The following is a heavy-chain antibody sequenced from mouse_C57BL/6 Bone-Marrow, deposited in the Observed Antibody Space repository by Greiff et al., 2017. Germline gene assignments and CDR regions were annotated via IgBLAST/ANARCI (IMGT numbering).Heavy chain of an antibody. V-gene: IGHV1-80*01. J-gene: IGHJ2*01. CDR1: GYAFSSYW. CDR2: IYPGDGDT. D-gene: IGHD6-1*01. Sequence: VKLQESGAELVKPGASVKISCKASGYAFSSYWMNWVKQRPGKGLEWIGQIYPGDGDTNYNGKFKGKATLTADKSSSTAYMQLSSLTSEDSAVYFWARGRSRSYYFDYWGQGTTLTVSS. CDR3: ARGRSRSYYFDY.